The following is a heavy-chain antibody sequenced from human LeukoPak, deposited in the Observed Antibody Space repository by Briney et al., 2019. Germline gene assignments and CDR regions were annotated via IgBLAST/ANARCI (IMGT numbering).Heavy chain of an antibody. D-gene: IGHD6-25*01. CDR3: ARAHAANWFDP. Sequence: ASVKVSCKASGYTFTSYYMHWVRQAPGQGLEWMGIINPSGGSTSYAQKFQGRVTMTRDMSTSTVYMELSSLRSEDTAVYYCARAHAANWFDPWGQGTLVTVSS. CDR2: INPSGGST. V-gene: IGHV1-46*01. J-gene: IGHJ5*02. CDR1: GYTFTSYY.